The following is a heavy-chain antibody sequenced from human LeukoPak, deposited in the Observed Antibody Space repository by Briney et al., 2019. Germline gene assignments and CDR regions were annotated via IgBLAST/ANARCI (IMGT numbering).Heavy chain of an antibody. V-gene: IGHV1-69*13. CDR3: ARVLYDSSGYYFDY. D-gene: IGHD3-22*01. CDR1: GGTFSSYA. CDR2: LIPIFGTA. J-gene: IGHJ4*02. Sequence: SVKVSCKASGGTFSSYAISWVRQAPGQGLDWMGGLIPIFGTANYAQKFQGRVTITADESTSTAYMELSSLRSEDTAVYYCARVLYDSSGYYFDYWGQGTLVTVSS.